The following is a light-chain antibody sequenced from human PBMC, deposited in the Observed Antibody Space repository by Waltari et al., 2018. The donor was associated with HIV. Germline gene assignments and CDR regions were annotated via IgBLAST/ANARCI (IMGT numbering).Light chain of an antibody. V-gene: IGKV4-1*01. CDR2: WAS. CDR3: QQYYSTPWT. CDR1: QSVLYNSNNKNY. J-gene: IGKJ1*01. Sequence: DIVMTQSPDSLAVSLGERATINCKSSQSVLYNSNNKNYLAWYQQKPGQPPTLLIYWASTRESGVPDRFSGSGSGTDFTLTICSLQAEDVALYYCQQYYSTPWTFGQGTKVEIK.